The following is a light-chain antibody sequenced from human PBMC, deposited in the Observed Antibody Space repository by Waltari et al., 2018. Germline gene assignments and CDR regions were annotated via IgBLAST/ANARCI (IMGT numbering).Light chain of an antibody. CDR2: SDT. J-gene: IGLJ3*02. CDR3: QSYDRSLSGSV. Sequence: QSVLTQPPSVSGAPGQRVTISCTGSSSNPGAGYDVHWYPHFPGPVPQPLIPSDTHRPSGGPDRFSGSRSGTSASLAVTGLQADDEADYYCQSYDRSLSGSVFGGGTKLTVL. V-gene: IGLV1-40*01. CDR1: SSNPGAGYD.